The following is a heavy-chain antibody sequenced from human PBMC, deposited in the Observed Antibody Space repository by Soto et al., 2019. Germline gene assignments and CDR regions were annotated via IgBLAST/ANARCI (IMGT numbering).Heavy chain of an antibody. CDR1: GFTFSSHW. J-gene: IGHJ4*02. CDR3: ARDDYNWARDY. D-gene: IGHD4-4*01. Sequence: EVQLVESGGGLVQPGGSLRLSCAASGFTFSSHWMSWVRQAPGKGLEWVANIKHDGSETYYVDSVKGRFTISRDNAKNSLYLQMHSLRAEVTAVYYCARDDYNWARDYWGQGTLVTVSS. CDR2: IKHDGSET. V-gene: IGHV3-7*01.